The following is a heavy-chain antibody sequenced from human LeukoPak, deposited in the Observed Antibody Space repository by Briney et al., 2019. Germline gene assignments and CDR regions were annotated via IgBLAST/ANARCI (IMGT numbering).Heavy chain of an antibody. Sequence: SVKVSCKASGGTFSSYAISWVRQAPGQRLEWMGGIIPIFGTANYAQKFQGRVTITADKSTSTAYMELSRLRSEDTAVYYCAGHSGYSYGPDYWGQGTLVTVSS. CDR3: AGHSGYSYGPDY. CDR2: IIPIFGTA. D-gene: IGHD5-18*01. CDR1: GGTFSSYA. J-gene: IGHJ4*02. V-gene: IGHV1-69*06.